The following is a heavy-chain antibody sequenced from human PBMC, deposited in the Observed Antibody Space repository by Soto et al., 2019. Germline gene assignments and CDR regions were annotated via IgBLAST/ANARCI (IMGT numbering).Heavy chain of an antibody. J-gene: IGHJ5*02. CDR1: GFTFSSYA. D-gene: IGHD4-4*01. Sequence: GGSLRLSCAASGFTFSSYAMSWVRQAPGKGLEWVSAITGSGGSTYYADSVKGRFTISRDNSKNTLYLQMNSLRAGDTAVYYCAKDLHSNYGWSDPWGQGTLVTVSS. V-gene: IGHV3-23*01. CDR3: AKDLHSNYGWSDP. CDR2: ITGSGGST.